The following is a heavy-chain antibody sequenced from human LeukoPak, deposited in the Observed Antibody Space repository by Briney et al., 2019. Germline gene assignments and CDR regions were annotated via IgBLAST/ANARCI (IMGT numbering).Heavy chain of an antibody. CDR2: INPNSGGT. J-gene: IGHJ6*02. D-gene: IGHD3-3*01. V-gene: IGHV1-2*04. CDR1: GYTFTGYY. Sequence: ASVKVSCKASGYTFTGYYMHWVRQAPGQGLEWMGRINPNSGGTNYAQKFQGWVTMTRDTSISTAYMELSRLRSDDTAVYYYARGPENTIFGVVTPRRGMDVWGQGTTVTVSS. CDR3: ARGPENTIFGVVTPRRGMDV.